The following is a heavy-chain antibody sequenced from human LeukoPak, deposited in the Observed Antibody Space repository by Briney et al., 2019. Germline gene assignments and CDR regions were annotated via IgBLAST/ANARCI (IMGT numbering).Heavy chain of an antibody. V-gene: IGHV1-69*13. J-gene: IGHJ5*02. CDR1: GYTFTSYG. CDR2: IIPIFGTA. CDR3: ARGAYYYGSGSYYVALDWFDP. Sequence: ASVKVSCKASGYTFTSYGISWVRQAPGQGLEWMGGIIPIFGTANYAQKFQGRVTITADESTSTAYMELSSLRSEDTAVYYCARGAYYYGSGSYYVALDWFDPWGQGTLVTVSS. D-gene: IGHD3-10*01.